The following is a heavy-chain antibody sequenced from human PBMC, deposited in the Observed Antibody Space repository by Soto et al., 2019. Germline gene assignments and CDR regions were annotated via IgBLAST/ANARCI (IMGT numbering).Heavy chain of an antibody. J-gene: IGHJ4*02. V-gene: IGHV3-30*18. CDR3: AKEWVYDTSGWSFDY. CDR2: ISDDGSNK. D-gene: IGHD3-22*01. Sequence: QVQLVESGGGVVQPGRSLRLSCAASGFTFSSYGMHWVRQAPGKGLEWVAVISDDGSNKYYADSLKGRFTISRDNSXXTLYLQMNSLRAEETAVYYCAKEWVYDTSGWSFDYWGQGTLVTVSS. CDR1: GFTFSSYG.